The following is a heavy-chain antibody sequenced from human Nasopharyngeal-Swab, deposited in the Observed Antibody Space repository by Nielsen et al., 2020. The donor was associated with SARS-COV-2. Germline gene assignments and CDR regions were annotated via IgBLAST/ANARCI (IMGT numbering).Heavy chain of an antibody. CDR2: IYPGDSDT. J-gene: IGHJ4*02. D-gene: IGHD5/OR15-5a*01. CDR1: GYSFTSYW. CDR3: ARIPSTLPDY. Sequence: GRSLRLSWQGSGYSFTSYWIGWVRQMPGKGLEWMGTIYPGDSDTRYSPSFQGQLTISAEKSISTAYLQWSSLKASDIAMYYCARIPSTLPDYWGQGTLVTVSS. V-gene: IGHV5-51*01.